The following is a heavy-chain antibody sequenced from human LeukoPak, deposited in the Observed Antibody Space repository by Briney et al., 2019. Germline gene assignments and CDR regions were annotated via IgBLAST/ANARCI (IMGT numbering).Heavy chain of an antibody. V-gene: IGHV4-59*01. CDR1: GGSISSYY. D-gene: IGHD6-13*01. CDR3: ARATLIPAAGNWFDP. Sequence: PSETLSLTCTVSGGSISSYYWSWIRQPPGRGLEWIGYIYYSGSTHYNPSLKSRVTISVDTSKPQSPPKPSSVTAADTPVYYCARATLIPAAGNWFDPWGQGTLVTVSS. CDR2: IYYSGST. J-gene: IGHJ5*02.